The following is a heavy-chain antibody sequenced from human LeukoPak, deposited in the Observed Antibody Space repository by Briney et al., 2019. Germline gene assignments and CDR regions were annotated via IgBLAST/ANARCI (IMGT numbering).Heavy chain of an antibody. Sequence: GGCLRLSCAASGFTFSNYWMHWVRQTPGKGLVWVSRINTDGSTSYADSVKGRFTISRDNAKNTLYPQMNSLRAEDTAVYYCARDLMVGSPFDSWGQGTLVTVSS. CDR3: ARDLMVGSPFDS. CDR2: INTDGST. D-gene: IGHD2-8*01. J-gene: IGHJ4*02. V-gene: IGHV3-74*01. CDR1: GFTFSNYW.